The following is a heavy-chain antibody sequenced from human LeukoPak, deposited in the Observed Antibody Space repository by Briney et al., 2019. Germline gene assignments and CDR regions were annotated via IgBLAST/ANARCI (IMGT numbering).Heavy chain of an antibody. D-gene: IGHD6-6*01. Sequence: PSETLSLTCTVSGGSISSYYWSWIRQPPGKGLEWIGYIYYSGSTNYNPSLKSRVTISVDTSKNQFSLKLSSVTAADTAVYYCARVVRRVAARPRVDRFDPWGQGTLVTVSS. CDR3: ARVVRRVAARPRVDRFDP. V-gene: IGHV4-59*12. J-gene: IGHJ5*02. CDR1: GGSISSYY. CDR2: IYYSGST.